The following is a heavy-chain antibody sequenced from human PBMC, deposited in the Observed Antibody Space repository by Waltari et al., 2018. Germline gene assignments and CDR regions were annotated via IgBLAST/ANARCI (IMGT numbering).Heavy chain of an antibody. CDR1: GFPFTSYS. Sequence: EVQRVESGGGLVQPGGSLRLSCAASGFPFTSYSMHWVRQPPGKGLVCVSRISSDGTSTSYADSVKGRFTISRDNAKNTLFLQMNSLRAEDTGVYYCARGSHYSNDYWGQGTLVTVSS. J-gene: IGHJ4*02. CDR2: ISSDGTST. D-gene: IGHD1-26*01. V-gene: IGHV3-74*01. CDR3: ARGSHYSNDY.